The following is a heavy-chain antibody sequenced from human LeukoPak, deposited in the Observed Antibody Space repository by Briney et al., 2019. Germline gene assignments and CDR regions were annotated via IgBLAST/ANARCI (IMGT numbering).Heavy chain of an antibody. CDR2: IYTGGST. CDR1: GFTVSSNY. Sequence: GGSLRLSCAASGFTVSSNYMSWVRQAPGKGLEWVSVIYTGGSTYYADSVRGRFTISRDNSKNTLYLQMNSLRAEDTAVYYCARVDYGGNSDLAFDIRGQGTMVTVSS. V-gene: IGHV3-53*01. D-gene: IGHD4-23*01. CDR3: ARVDYGGNSDLAFDI. J-gene: IGHJ3*02.